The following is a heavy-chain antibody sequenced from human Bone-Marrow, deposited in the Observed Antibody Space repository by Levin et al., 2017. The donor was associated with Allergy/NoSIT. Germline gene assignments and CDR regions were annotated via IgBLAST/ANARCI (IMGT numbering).Heavy chain of an antibody. CDR1: GFTVSSIH. V-gene: IGHV3-53*01. Sequence: LSLTCAASGFTVSSIHMSWVRQAPGKGLEWVSFIYTGGFTYYADSVRGRFTISRDNSKNTVYLQMNSVRAEDTAVYYCARDSSTLGSGMDVWGEGTTVTVSS. CDR2: IYTGGFT. CDR3: ARDSSTLGSGMDV. J-gene: IGHJ6*04. D-gene: IGHD6-13*01.